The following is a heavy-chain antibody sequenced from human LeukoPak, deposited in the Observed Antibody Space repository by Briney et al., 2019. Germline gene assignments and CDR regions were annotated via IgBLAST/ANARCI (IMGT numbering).Heavy chain of an antibody. D-gene: IGHD2-15*01. CDR3: ARRVLGYCSGGSCEYYFDD. CDR2: IYPGDSDT. CDR1: GYRFTSYW. V-gene: IGHV5-51*01. J-gene: IGHJ4*02. Sequence: GGPLKISCKGSGYRFTSYWIGWVRQMPGKGLEWMGIIYPGDSDTRYSPSCQGQVTISADKSISTAYLQWSSLKASDTAMYYCARRVLGYCSGGSCEYYFDDWGQGTLVSVSS.